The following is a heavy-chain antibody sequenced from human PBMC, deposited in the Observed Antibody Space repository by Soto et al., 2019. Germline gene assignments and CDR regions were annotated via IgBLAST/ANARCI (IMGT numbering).Heavy chain of an antibody. V-gene: IGHV3-7*01. J-gene: IGHJ6*02. CDR3: VRDWSTFWGMDV. CDR2: IKQGGSEK. CDR1: GFTFSTYW. Sequence: GSLRLSCAASGFTFSTYWMNWVRQAPGKGLEWVANIKQGGSEKYYVDSVKGRFAISRDNAKDSLFLQMNNLRAEDTAVYYCVRDWSTFWGMDVWGQGTTVTVSS.